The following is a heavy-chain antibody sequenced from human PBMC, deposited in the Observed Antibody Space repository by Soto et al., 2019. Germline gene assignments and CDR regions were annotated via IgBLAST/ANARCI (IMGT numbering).Heavy chain of an antibody. D-gene: IGHD2-21*02. CDR1: GGSISSSSYY. CDR3: ARVGLAYCGGDCYS. Sequence: SETLSLTCTVSGGSISSSSYYWGWIRQPPGKGLEWIGSIYYSGSTYYNPSLKSRVTISVDTSKNQFSLKLSSVTAADTAVYYCARVGLAYCGGDCYSWGQGTLVTVSS. V-gene: IGHV4-39*01. J-gene: IGHJ4*02. CDR2: IYYSGST.